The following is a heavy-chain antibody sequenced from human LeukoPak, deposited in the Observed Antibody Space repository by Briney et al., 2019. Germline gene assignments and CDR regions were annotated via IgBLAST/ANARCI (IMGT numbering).Heavy chain of an antibody. CDR2: IYYSGST. V-gene: IGHV4-31*03. CDR3: ARLQDSNTSLDY. D-gene: IGHD2-2*01. J-gene: IGHJ4*02. Sequence: PSETLSLTCTVSGGSISSGGYYWSWIRQHPGKGLEWIGHIYYSGSTYYNPSLKSRVTISVDTSKNQFSLKLSSVTAADTAVYYCARLQDSNTSLDYWGQGTLVTVSS. CDR1: GGSISSGGYY.